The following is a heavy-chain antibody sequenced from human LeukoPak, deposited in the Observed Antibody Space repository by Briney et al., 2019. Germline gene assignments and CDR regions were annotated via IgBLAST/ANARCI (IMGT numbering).Heavy chain of an antibody. CDR1: GFTVSSNY. CDR2: LYRSGST. D-gene: IGHD3-22*01. CDR3: AKGRYHDSSGYPIDY. Sequence: PGGSLRLSCAASGFTVSSNYMTWVRQAPGKGLEWVSILYRSGSTCYADSVKGRFTISRDNSKNTLYLQMNSLRVEDTAVYHCAKGRYHDSSGYPIDYWGQGTLVTVSS. J-gene: IGHJ4*02. V-gene: IGHV3-66*03.